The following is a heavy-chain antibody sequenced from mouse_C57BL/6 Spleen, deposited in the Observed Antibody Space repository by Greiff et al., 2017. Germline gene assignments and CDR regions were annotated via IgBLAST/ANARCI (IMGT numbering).Heavy chain of an antibody. CDR2: IDPSDSET. V-gene: IGHV1-52*01. D-gene: IGHD1-1*01. CDR3: AREVYHGAMDY. CDR1: GYTFTSYW. Sequence: VQLQQPGAELVRPGSSVKLSCKASGYTFTSYWMHWVKQRPIQGLEWIGNIDPSDSETHYNQKFKDKATLTVDKSSSTAYMQLSSLTSEDSAVYYCAREVYHGAMDYWGQGTSVTVSS. J-gene: IGHJ4*01.